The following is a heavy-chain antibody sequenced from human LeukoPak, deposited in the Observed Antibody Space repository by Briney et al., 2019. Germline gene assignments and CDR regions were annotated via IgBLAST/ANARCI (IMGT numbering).Heavy chain of an antibody. Sequence: GGSLRLSCAASGFTFSSYGMHWVRQAPGKGLEWVAFIRYDGSNKYYADSVKGRFTISRDNSKNTLYLQMNSLRPEDTAVYYCAKEWEVPAAIPGYWGQGTLVTVPS. CDR3: AKEWEVPAAIPGY. CDR1: GFTFSSYG. CDR2: IRYDGSNK. J-gene: IGHJ4*02. D-gene: IGHD2-2*02. V-gene: IGHV3-30*02.